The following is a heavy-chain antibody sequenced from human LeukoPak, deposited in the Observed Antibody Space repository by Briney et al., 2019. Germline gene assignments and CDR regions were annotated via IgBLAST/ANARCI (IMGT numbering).Heavy chain of an antibody. CDR2: INPNSGGT. D-gene: IGHD3-10*01. CDR1: GYTFTGYY. Sequence: ASVKVSCKASGYTFTGYYMHWVRQAPGQGLEWMGRINPNSGGTNYAQKFQGRVTMTRDTSISTAYMALSRLRSDDTAVYYCARVILGYYGSGSYDYWGQGTLVTVSS. V-gene: IGHV1-2*06. J-gene: IGHJ4*02. CDR3: ARVILGYYGSGSYDY.